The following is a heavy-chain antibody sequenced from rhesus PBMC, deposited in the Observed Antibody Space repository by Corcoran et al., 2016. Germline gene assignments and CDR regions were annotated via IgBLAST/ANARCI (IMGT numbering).Heavy chain of an antibody. CDR1: GFTFSHYG. CDR2: INRGGVSP. V-gene: IGHV3S5*01. D-gene: IGHD2-21*01. J-gene: IGHJ4*01. Sequence: EVQLAETGGGLVQPGGSPKLSCAASGFTFSHYGMSWVRLAPGKGLEWISGINRGGVSPPAADCAKGLFTLSRDNTKNTLSLQLNSLRTEDTAVYYCAEAGLVVVAESYYFDYWGQGVLVTVSS. CDR3: AEAGLVVVAESYYFDY.